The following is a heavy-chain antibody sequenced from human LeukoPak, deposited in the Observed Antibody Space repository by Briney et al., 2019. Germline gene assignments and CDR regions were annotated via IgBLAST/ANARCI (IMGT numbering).Heavy chain of an antibody. CDR3: ARGDSSGYYFGYFDY. D-gene: IGHD3-22*01. J-gene: IGHJ4*02. CDR2: INHSGST. CDR1: GGSFSGYY. Sequence: ASETLSLTCAVYGGSFSGYYWSWIRQPPGKGLEWIGEINHSGSTNYNPSLKSRVTISVDTSKNQFSLKLSSVTAADTAVYYCARGDSSGYYFGYFDYWGQGTLVTVSS. V-gene: IGHV4-34*01.